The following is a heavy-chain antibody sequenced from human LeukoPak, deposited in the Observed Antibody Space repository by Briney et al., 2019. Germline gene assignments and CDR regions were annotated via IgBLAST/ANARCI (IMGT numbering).Heavy chain of an antibody. CDR2: INPANGYT. CDR1: GYTFTNFA. Sequence: ASVKLSCKASGYTFTNFAMHWVRQARGQTIEWLAWINPANGYTRYSQQLQDRVTVTSDTSAAKAYMELSSLRSEDKAVYYCAIREGHTDHWGQGTLVTVSS. J-gene: IGHJ4*02. V-gene: IGHV1-3*03. CDR3: AIREGHTDH.